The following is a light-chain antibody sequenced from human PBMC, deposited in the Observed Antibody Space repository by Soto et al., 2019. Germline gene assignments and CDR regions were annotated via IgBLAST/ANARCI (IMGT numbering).Light chain of an antibody. V-gene: IGKV3-20*01. CDR1: ESPSSSY. CDR2: GVS. J-gene: IGKJ1*01. Sequence: EFVLTQSPGTLSLSPGERATLSCRASESPSSSYFAWYQQKPGQAPRLLIYGVSSRATGIPDRFSGSGSGTDFTLTISRLEPEDFAVYYCQQYLTSPKTFGQGTKVDIK. CDR3: QQYLTSPKT.